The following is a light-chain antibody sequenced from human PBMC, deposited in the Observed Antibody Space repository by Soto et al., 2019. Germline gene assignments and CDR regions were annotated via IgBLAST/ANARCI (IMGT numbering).Light chain of an antibody. CDR2: EVS. J-gene: IGLJ1*01. CDR3: SSDTSSITSV. CDR1: SSDVGGYNF. V-gene: IGLV2-14*03. Sequence: QSALTQPASVSGSPGQSITISCTGTSSDVGGYNFVSWYQQHPGQAPKLMIFEVSHRPSGVSDRFSGSKSGNTASLTISGLQAEDEADYYCSSDTSSITSVFGTGTKVTVL.